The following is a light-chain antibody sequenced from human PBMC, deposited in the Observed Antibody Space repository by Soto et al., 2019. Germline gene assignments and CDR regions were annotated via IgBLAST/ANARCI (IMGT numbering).Light chain of an antibody. CDR1: QSVSSNY. CDR2: GAS. V-gene: IGKV3-20*01. CDR3: QQYGDLQWT. Sequence: ALTQSPGTLSSSPGERATLSCRASQSVSSNYLAWYQQKPGQAPRLLIYGASSRATGIPDRFSGSGSGTDFTLTIDRLESEDFEVYFCQQYGDLQWTLGQGTKVDIK. J-gene: IGKJ1*01.